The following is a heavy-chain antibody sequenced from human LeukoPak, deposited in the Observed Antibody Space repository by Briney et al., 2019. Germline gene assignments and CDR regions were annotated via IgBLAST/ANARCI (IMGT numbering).Heavy chain of an antibody. CDR1: GFTFSRYW. CDR3: ARDWASGWDY. D-gene: IGHD6-19*01. J-gene: IGHJ4*02. Sequence: PGGSLRLSCAVSGFTFSRYWMTWVRQAPGKGLEWVANIKDDGREKYYVDSVKGRFTISRDNAKNSLYLQMNSLRVEDTAVYYCARDWASGWDYWGREPWSPSPQ. CDR2: IKDDGREK. V-gene: IGHV3-7*03.